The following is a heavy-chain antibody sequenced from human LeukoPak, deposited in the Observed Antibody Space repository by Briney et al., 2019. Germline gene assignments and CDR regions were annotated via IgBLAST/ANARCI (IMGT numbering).Heavy chain of an antibody. J-gene: IGHJ4*02. CDR3: TRSRRVYCGGDCYSFDY. Sequence: PGGSLRLSCTASGFTFGDYAMSWFRQAPGKGLEWVGFIRSKAYGGTTEYAASVKGRFTISRDDSKSIAYLQMNSLKTKDTAVYYCTRSRRVYCGGDCYSFDYWGQGTLVTVSS. V-gene: IGHV3-49*03. CDR1: GFTFGDYA. D-gene: IGHD2-21*02. CDR2: IRSKAYGGTT.